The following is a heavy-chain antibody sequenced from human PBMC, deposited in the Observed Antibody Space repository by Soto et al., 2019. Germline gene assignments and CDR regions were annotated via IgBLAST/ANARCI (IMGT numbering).Heavy chain of an antibody. CDR1: GGSVSSGSYY. Sequence: SETLSLTCTVSGGSVSSGSYYWRWIRQPPGKGLEWIGYIYYSGSTNYNPSLKSRVTISVDTSKNQFSLKLSSVTAADTAVYYCARDGSYDPSGFDYWGQGTLVTVSS. V-gene: IGHV4-61*01. J-gene: IGHJ4*02. CDR3: ARDGSYDPSGFDY. CDR2: IYYSGST. D-gene: IGHD1-26*01.